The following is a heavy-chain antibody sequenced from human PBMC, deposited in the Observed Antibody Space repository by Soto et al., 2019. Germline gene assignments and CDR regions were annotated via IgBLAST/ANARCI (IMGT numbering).Heavy chain of an antibody. CDR3: AREVRGYYDFWSGPSYYGMDV. V-gene: IGHV4-31*03. CDR2: IYYSGST. J-gene: IGHJ6*02. CDR1: GGSISSGGYY. Sequence: SETLSLTCTVSGGSISSGGYYWSWIRQHPWKGLEWIGYIYYSGSTYYNPSLKSRVTISVDTSKNQFSLKLSSVTAADTAVYYCAREVRGYYDFWSGPSYYGMDVWGQGTTVTVS. D-gene: IGHD3-3*01.